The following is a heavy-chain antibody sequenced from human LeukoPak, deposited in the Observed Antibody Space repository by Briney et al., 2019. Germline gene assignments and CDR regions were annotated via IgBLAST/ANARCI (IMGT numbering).Heavy chain of an antibody. CDR1: GYTFTGYY. J-gene: IGHJ4*02. CDR3: ARDTLEGAPYGD. CDR2: INPNSGGT. V-gene: IGHV1-2*02. D-gene: IGHD1-1*01. Sequence: ASVKVSCKASGYTFTGYYMHWVRQAPGQGLEWMGWINPNSGGTNHAQKFQGRVTMTRDTSISTAYMELSRLRSDDTAVYYCARDTLEGAPYGDWGQGTLVTVSS.